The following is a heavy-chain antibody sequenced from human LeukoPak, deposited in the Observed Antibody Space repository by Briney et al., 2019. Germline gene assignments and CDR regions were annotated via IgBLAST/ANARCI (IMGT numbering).Heavy chain of an antibody. CDR3: ARGGGRIAAPI. Sequence: SETLSLTCAVYGGSFSGYYWGWIRQPPGKGLEWIGEINHSGSTNYNPSLKSRVTISVDTSKNQFSLKLSSVTAADTAVYYCARGGGRIAAPIWGQGTLVTVSS. CDR2: INHSGST. CDR1: GGSFSGYY. D-gene: IGHD6-6*01. V-gene: IGHV4-34*01. J-gene: IGHJ4*02.